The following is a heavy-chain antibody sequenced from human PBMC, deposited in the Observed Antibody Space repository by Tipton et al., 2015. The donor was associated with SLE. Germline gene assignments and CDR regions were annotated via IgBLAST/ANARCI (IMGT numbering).Heavy chain of an antibody. D-gene: IGHD2-8*01. CDR3: ARHDTNYGRNWFDP. CDR2: TYYNGNT. J-gene: IGHJ5*02. V-gene: IGHV4-59*08. CDR1: GGSISSHY. Sequence: TLSLTCTVSGGSISSHYWSWIRQPPGKGLEWIGYTYYNGNTNYNPSLRSRVTISVDMSKDQFSLKLSSVTAADTAVYYCARHDTNYGRNWFDPWGQGTLVTVSS.